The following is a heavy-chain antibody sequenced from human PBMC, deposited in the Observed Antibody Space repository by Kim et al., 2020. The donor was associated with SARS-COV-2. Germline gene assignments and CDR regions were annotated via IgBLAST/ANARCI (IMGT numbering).Heavy chain of an antibody. J-gene: IGHJ5*02. D-gene: IGHD2-2*01. Sequence: PSRKSRVTISVHTSKNQLSLTLSSVTAADTAVYYCARVRVVVPAARNWFDPWGQGTLVTLSS. V-gene: IGHV4-31*02. CDR3: ARVRVVVPAARNWFDP.